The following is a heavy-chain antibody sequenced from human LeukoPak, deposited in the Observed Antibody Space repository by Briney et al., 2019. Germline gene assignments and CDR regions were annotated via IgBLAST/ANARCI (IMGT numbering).Heavy chain of an antibody. J-gene: IGHJ4*02. V-gene: IGHV3-7*03. CDR3: VKDGDNDSIPPFDY. D-gene: IGHD7-27*01. CDR2: IKQDGSEK. Sequence: PGGSLRLSCAASGFTFSSYEMNWVRQAPGKGLEWVANIKQDGSEKYYVDSVKGRFTVSRDNAKNSLYLQMNSLRDEDTAVYYCVKDGDNDSIPPFDYWGQGNLVTVSS. CDR1: GFTFSSYE.